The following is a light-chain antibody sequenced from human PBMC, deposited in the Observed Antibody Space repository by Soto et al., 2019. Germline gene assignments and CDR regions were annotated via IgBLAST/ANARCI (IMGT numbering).Light chain of an antibody. J-gene: IGLJ1*01. CDR1: SSNIGAGYA. Sequence: QSVLTQPPSVSGAPGQTVTISCTGSSSNIGAGYAVHWYQQVPGTVPKLLIYVNTNRPAGVPDRFSGSKSGTSGSLAITGLQTEDEADYYCQSFDRALSDYVLGTGTKVTVL. CDR3: QSFDRALSDYV. V-gene: IGLV1-40*01. CDR2: VNT.